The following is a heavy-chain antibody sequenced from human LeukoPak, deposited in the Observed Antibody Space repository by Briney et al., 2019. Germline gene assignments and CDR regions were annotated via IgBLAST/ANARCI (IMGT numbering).Heavy chain of an antibody. CDR3: ARDPLFDWSKRGFDNWFDP. CDR2: IIPIFGTA. J-gene: IGHJ5*02. Sequence: ASVKVSCKASGYSFSIYAINWVRQAPGQGLEWMGGIIPIFGTANYAQTFQGRVTITADESTSTAYMELSSLRSEDTAGYYCARDPLFDWSKRGFDNWFDPWGQGTLVTVSS. V-gene: IGHV1-69*13. CDR1: GYSFSIYA. D-gene: IGHD3-9*01.